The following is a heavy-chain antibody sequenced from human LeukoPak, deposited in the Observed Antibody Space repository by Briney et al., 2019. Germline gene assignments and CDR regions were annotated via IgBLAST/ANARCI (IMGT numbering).Heavy chain of an antibody. CDR1: GGSFSGYY. Sequence: SETLSLTCAVYGGSFSGYYWSWIRQPPGKGLEWIGEINHSGSTNYNPSLKSRVTISVDTSKNQFSLKLSSVTAADTAVYCCRATTYYYYYMDVWGKGTTVTISS. V-gene: IGHV4-34*01. CDR2: INHSGST. J-gene: IGHJ6*03. CDR3: RATTYYYYYMDV. D-gene: IGHD1-26*01.